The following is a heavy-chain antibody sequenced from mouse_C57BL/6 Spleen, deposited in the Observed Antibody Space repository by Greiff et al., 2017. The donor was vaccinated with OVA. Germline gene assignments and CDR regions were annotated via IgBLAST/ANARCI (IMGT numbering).Heavy chain of an antibody. J-gene: IGHJ2*01. D-gene: IGHD2-3*01. CDR3: ARREGYYAY. V-gene: IGHV1-81*01. CDR2: IYPRSGNT. CDR1: GYTFTSYG. Sequence: QVQLKESGAELARPGASVKLSCKASGYTFTSYGISWVKQRTGQGLEWIGEIYPRSGNTYYNEKFKGKATLTADKSSSTAYMELRSLTSEDSAVYFCARREGYYAYWGQGTPLTVSS.